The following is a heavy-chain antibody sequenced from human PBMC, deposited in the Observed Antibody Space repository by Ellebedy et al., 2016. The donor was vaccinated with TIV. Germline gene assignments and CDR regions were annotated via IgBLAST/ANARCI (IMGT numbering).Heavy chain of an antibody. V-gene: IGHV3-49*03. CDR2: IRSKAYGGTT. Sequence: GESLKISCPASGFTFGDYAMSWFRQAPGKGLEWVGFIRSKAYGGTTEYAASVKGRFTISRDESKSIAYLQMNSLTTEDTAVYYCTRDPSGPVTTDDAFDIWGQGTMVAVSS. CDR3: TRDPSGPVTTDDAFDI. CDR1: GFTFGDYA. D-gene: IGHD4-17*01. J-gene: IGHJ3*02.